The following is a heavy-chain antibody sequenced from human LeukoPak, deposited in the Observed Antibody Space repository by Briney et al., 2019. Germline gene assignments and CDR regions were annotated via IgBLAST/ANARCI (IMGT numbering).Heavy chain of an antibody. Sequence: GASVKVSCKASGYTFTGYYMHWVRQAPGQGLEWMGWINPNSGGTNYAQKFQGRVTMTRDTSISTAYMELSRLRSDDTAVYYCARDLAITMVRGVIPLYYFDHWGQGTLVTVSS. D-gene: IGHD3-10*01. CDR2: INPNSGGT. CDR3: ARDLAITMVRGVIPLYYFDH. J-gene: IGHJ4*02. CDR1: GYTFTGYY. V-gene: IGHV1-2*02.